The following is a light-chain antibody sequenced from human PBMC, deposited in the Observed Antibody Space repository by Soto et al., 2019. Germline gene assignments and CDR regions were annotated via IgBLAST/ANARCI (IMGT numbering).Light chain of an antibody. CDR3: CSYAGSRTFV. CDR2: EGN. CDR1: SSDVGRYNI. V-gene: IGLV2-23*03. Sequence: QSALKQPDSVSGSPGQSNTISCTGTSSDVGRYNIVSWYQQQPGKAPKLIIYEGNKQPSGVSNSFSGSKSGNTASLTISGLQAEDEADYYCCSYAGSRTFVFGGGTKLNVL. J-gene: IGLJ2*01.